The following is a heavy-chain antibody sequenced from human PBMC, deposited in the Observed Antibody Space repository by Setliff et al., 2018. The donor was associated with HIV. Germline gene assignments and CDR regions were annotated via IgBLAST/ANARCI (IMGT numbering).Heavy chain of an antibody. CDR1: GFTFSNHW. CDR3: ARDPRSGWYLGFFDY. J-gene: IGHJ4*02. V-gene: IGHV3-74*01. Sequence: GGSLRLSCAASGFTFSNHWMHWVRQAPGKGLVWVSRINIDGSTTYYADSVKGRFTISRDNTKNSLYLQMNSLRAEDTAVYYCARDPRSGWYLGFFDYWGQGTLVTVSS. CDR2: INIDGSTT. D-gene: IGHD6-19*01.